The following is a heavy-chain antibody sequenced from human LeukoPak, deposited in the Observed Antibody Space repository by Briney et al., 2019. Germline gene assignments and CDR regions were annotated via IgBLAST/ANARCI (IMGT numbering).Heavy chain of an antibody. CDR2: ISSSGSTI. CDR3: ARDLKGVYRYYGMDV. CDR1: GFTFSSYE. J-gene: IGHJ6*02. D-gene: IGHD3-16*02. V-gene: IGHV3-48*03. Sequence: GGSLRLSCAASGFTFSSYEMNWVRQAPGKGLEWVSYISSSGSTIYYADSVKGRFTISRDNAKNSLYLQMNSLRAEDTAVYYCARDLKGVYRYYGMDVWGQGTTVTVSS.